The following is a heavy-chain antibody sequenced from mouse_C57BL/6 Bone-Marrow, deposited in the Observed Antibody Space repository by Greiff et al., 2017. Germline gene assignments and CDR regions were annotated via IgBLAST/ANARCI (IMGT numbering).Heavy chain of an antibody. CDR3: ARWLITTVRKFAY. Sequence: VQVVESGPELVKPGASVKISCKASGYAFSSSWMNWVKQRPGKGLEWIGRIYPGDGDTNYNGKFKGKATLTVDKSSSTAYMQLSSLTSEDAAVDFWARWLITTVRKFAYWGQGTLVTVSA. J-gene: IGHJ3*01. CDR1: GYAFSSSW. CDR2: IYPGDGDT. D-gene: IGHD1-1*01. V-gene: IGHV1-82*01.